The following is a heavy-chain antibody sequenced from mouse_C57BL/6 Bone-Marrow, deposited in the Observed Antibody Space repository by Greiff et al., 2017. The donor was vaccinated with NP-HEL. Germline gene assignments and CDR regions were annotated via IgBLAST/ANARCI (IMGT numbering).Heavy chain of an antibody. Sequence: QVQLQQPGAELVMPGASVKLSCKASGYTFTSYWMHWVKQRPGQGLEWIGEIDPSDSYTNYNHKFKGKSTLTIDKSSNTAYMQFSRLTSEDSAVYYCFYYSGSSSAWIDYWGQGTPVTVSA. V-gene: IGHV1-69*01. J-gene: IGHJ3*01. CDR2: IDPSDSYT. D-gene: IGHD1-1*01. CDR3: FYYSGSSSAWIDY. CDR1: GYTFTSYW.